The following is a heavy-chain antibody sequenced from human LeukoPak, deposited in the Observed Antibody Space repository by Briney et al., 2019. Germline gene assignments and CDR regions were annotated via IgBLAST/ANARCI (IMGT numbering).Heavy chain of an antibody. CDR3: ARGPVVATKNWFDP. V-gene: IGHV4-34*01. D-gene: IGHD5-12*01. Sequence: PSETLSLTCGVYGGPFSGYYWSWIRQPPGKGLEWIAEINHSGSTNYNPSLKSRVTISVDTSKNQFSLKLSSVTAADTAVYYCARGPVVATKNWFDPWGQGTLVTVSS. CDR1: GGPFSGYY. CDR2: INHSGST. J-gene: IGHJ5*02.